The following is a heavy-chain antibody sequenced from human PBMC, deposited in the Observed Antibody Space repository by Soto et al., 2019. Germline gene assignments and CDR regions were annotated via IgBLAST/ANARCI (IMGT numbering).Heavy chain of an antibody. CDR2: MSFDGKSK. Sequence: GGSLRLSCEASGFTFSTYAMHWARQAPGKGLEWVAVMSFDGKSKYYADSVRGRSTISRDNSKNTLYLQMNSLRPEDTAIYYCARAFYYGSGLLDYWGQGTLVTVSS. CDR1: GFTFSTYA. D-gene: IGHD3-10*01. V-gene: IGHV3-30*04. CDR3: ARAFYYGSGLLDY. J-gene: IGHJ4*02.